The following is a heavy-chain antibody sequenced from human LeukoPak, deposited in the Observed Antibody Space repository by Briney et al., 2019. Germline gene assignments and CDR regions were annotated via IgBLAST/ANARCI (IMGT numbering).Heavy chain of an antibody. CDR3: ARGKTYYDISKDAFDI. CDR2: IYYSGST. CDR1: SGSISSYY. J-gene: IGHJ3*02. Sequence: SETLSLTCTVSSGSISSYYWRWIRQPPGKGLEWIGYIYYSGSTNYNPSLKSRVTISVDTSKNQFALKLSSVTAGDTAVYYCARGKTYYDISKDAFDIWGKGTMVTVSS. D-gene: IGHD3-22*01. V-gene: IGHV4-59*01.